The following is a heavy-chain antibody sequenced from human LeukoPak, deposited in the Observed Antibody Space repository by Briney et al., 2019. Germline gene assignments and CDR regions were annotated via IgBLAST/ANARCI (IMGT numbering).Heavy chain of an antibody. CDR2: ISSSSSYT. CDR1: GFTFSSYS. V-gene: IGHV3-21*01. D-gene: IGHD5-12*01. CDR3: ARDGTSGYDGFDY. J-gene: IGHJ4*02. Sequence: GGSLRLSCAASGFTFSSYSMNWVRQAPGKGLEWVSSISSSSSYTYYADSVKGRFTISRDNAKNSLYLQMNSLRAEDTAVYYCARDGTSGYDGFDYWGQGTLVTVSS.